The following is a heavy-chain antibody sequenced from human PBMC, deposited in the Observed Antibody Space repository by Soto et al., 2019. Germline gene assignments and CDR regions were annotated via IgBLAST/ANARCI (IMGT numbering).Heavy chain of an antibody. V-gene: IGHV4-59*01. CDR2: IYYSGST. J-gene: IGHJ4*02. CDR1: GGSISSYY. CDR3: ARDKQGYSGYDWMYYFDY. D-gene: IGHD5-12*01. Sequence: QVQLQESGPGLVKPSETLSLTCTVSGGSISSYYWSWIRQPPGKGLEWIGYIYYSGSTNYNPSLKSRVTISVDTSKNQFSLKLSSVTAADTAVYYCARDKQGYSGYDWMYYFDYWGQGTLVTVSS.